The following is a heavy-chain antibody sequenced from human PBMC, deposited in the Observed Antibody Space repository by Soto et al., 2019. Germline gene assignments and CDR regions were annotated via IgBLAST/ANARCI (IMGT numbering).Heavy chain of an antibody. D-gene: IGHD6-6*01. V-gene: IGHV3-23*01. J-gene: IGHJ6*02. CDR1: GFTFSSYA. CDR3: AKGKGAARPSGYYYYYGMDV. Sequence: GGSLRLSCAASGFTFSSYAMSWVRQAPGKGLEWVSAISGSGGSTYYADSVKGRFTISRDNSKNTLYLQMNSLRAEDTAVYYCAKGKGAARPSGYYYYYGMDVWGQRTTVTVSS. CDR2: ISGSGGST.